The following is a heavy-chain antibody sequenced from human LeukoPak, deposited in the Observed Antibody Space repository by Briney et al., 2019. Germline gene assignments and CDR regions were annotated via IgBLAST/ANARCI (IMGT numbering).Heavy chain of an antibody. J-gene: IGHJ4*02. D-gene: IGHD1-20*01. CDR1: GFTFSDYY. V-gene: IGHV3-11*01. CDR2: ISSSGNII. CDR3: ARRRYNWNAIDY. Sequence: GGSLRLSCAASGFTFSDYYMSWIRQAPGKGLEWVSYISSSGNIIYYADSVKGRFTISRDNAKNSLYLQMDSLRAEDTAVYYCARRRYNWNAIDYWGQGTLVTVSS.